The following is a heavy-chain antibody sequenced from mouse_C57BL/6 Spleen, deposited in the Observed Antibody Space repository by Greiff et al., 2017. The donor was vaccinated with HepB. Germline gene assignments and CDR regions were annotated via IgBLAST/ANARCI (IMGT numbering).Heavy chain of an antibody. CDR3: ARLYDGYYAWFAY. CDR2: IRNKANGYTT. D-gene: IGHD2-3*01. V-gene: IGHV7-3*01. CDR1: GFTFTDYY. Sequence: EVKLMESGGGLVQPGGSLSLSCAASGFTFTDYYMSWVRQPPGKALEWLGFIRNKANGYTTEYSASVKGRFTISRDNSQSILYLQMNALRAEDSATYYCARLYDGYYAWFAYWGQGTLVTVSA. J-gene: IGHJ3*01.